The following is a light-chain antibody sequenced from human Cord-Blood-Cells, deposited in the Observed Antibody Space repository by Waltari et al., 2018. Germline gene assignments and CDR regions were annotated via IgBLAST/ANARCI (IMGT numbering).Light chain of an antibody. V-gene: IGKV1-33*01. CDR3: QQYDNLPIT. CDR1: QDISNY. J-gene: IGKJ5*01. Sequence: IQMTQSPSSLSASVGDSVTITCQASQDISNYLNWYQQKPGKAPKLLIYDACNLETGVPSRFSGSGSGTDFTFTISSLQPEDIATYYCQQYDNLPITFGQGTRLEIK. CDR2: DAC.